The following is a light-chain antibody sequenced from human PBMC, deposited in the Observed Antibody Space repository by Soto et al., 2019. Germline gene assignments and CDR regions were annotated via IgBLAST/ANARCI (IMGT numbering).Light chain of an antibody. CDR1: GSNIGTHA. Sequence: QSVLTQSPSESATPGQRVTISCSGSGSNIGTHAVNWYQQVPGTAPTLLIFRNHQRPSGVPDRFSGSKSGTSASLAISGPQSEEEADYYCAAWDGGLGAVVFGGGTQLTVL. CDR3: AAWDGGLGAVV. CDR2: RNH. J-gene: IGLJ2*01. V-gene: IGLV1-44*01.